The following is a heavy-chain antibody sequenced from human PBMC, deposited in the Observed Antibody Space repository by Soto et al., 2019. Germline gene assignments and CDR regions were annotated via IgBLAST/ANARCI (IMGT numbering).Heavy chain of an antibody. CDR1: GYSFTSYW. V-gene: IGHV5-51*01. J-gene: IGHJ4*02. CDR3: ARHLAVAGKRAFDY. Sequence: PGASLKISCQGSGYSFTSYWIGWVRQMPGKGLEWMGIIYPGDSDTRYSPSFQGQVTISADKSIRTAYLQWSSLKASDTAMYYCARHLAVAGKRAFDYWGQGTLVTVSS. D-gene: IGHD6-19*01. CDR2: IYPGDSDT.